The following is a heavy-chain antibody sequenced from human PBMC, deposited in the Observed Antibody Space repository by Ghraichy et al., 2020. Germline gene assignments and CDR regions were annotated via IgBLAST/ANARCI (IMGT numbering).Heavy chain of an antibody. CDR1: GGSISSSSYY. J-gene: IGHJ4*02. CDR3: ARQSGYGIAAAGSPYFDY. CDR2: IYYSGST. Sequence: SETLSLTCTVSGGSISSSSYYWGWIRQPPGKGLEWIGSIYYSGSTYYNPSLKSRVTISVDTSKNQFSLKLSSETAADTAVYYCARQSGYGIAAAGSPYFDYWGQGTLGTVSS. D-gene: IGHD6-13*01. V-gene: IGHV4-39*01.